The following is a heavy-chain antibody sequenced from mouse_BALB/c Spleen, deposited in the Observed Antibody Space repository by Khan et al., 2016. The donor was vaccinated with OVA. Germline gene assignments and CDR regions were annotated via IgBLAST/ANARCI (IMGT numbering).Heavy chain of an antibody. Sequence: QVQLQQSGAELTRPGASVKMSCKASGYTFTSYTMHWVKQRPGQGLEWVGYINPVSDYTNYNQNFKDKATLTADKSSSTAYMQLRSLTSEDSAVYYGAKEGACYRSDGWFAYWGQGTLVTVST. CDR2: INPVSDYT. CDR3: AKEGACYRSDGWFAY. CDR1: GYTFTSYT. V-gene: IGHV1-4*01. D-gene: IGHD2-14*01. J-gene: IGHJ3*01.